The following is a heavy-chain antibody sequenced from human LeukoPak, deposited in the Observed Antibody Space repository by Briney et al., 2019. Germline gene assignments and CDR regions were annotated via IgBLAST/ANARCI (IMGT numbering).Heavy chain of an antibody. Sequence: GRSLRLSCAASGFTFSSYGMHWVRQAPGKGLEWVAVIWYDGSNKYYADSVRGRFTISRDNSQNTLYLQMNSLRPEDTAVYYCAKGYCSSTNCYTYYYFYMDVWGKGTTVTVSS. CDR3: AKGYCSSTNCYTYYYFYMDV. J-gene: IGHJ6*03. CDR1: GFTFSSYG. CDR2: IWYDGSNK. V-gene: IGHV3-33*06. D-gene: IGHD2-2*02.